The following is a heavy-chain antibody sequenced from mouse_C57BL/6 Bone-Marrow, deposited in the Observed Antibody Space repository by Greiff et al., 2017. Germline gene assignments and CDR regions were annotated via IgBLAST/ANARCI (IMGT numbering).Heavy chain of an antibody. CDR1: GYSITSGYY. Sequence: EVKLVESGPGLVKPSQSLSLTCSVTGYSITSGYYWNWIRQFPGNKLEWMGYISYDGSNNYNPSLKNRISITRDTSKNQFFLKLNSVTTEDTATYYCAGELGQGDYWGQGTTLTVSS. D-gene: IGHD4-1*01. CDR2: ISYDGSN. V-gene: IGHV3-6*01. J-gene: IGHJ2*01. CDR3: AGELGQGDY.